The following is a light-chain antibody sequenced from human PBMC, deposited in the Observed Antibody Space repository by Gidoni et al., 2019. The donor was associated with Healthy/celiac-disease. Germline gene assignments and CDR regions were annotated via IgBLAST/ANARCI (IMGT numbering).Light chain of an antibody. CDR1: QSLLHSNGYNY. Sequence: DMVTTQSPLPLPVTPGEPASISCRSSQSLLHSNGYNYLDWYLQKPGQSPQLLIYLGSNRASGVPDRFSGSGSGTDFTLKISRVEAEDVGVYYCMQALQTPFTFGPGTKVDIK. CDR3: MQALQTPFT. J-gene: IGKJ3*01. CDR2: LGS. V-gene: IGKV2-28*01.